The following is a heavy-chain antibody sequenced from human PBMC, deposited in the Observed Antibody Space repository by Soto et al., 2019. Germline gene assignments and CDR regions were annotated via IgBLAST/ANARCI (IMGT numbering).Heavy chain of an antibody. V-gene: IGHV3-23*01. CDR2: ISGSGGYT. J-gene: IGHJ4*02. D-gene: IGHD3-3*01. Sequence: GGSLRLSCAASGFTFSSNAMSWVRQAPGKGLEWVSAISGSGGYTYYADSVKGRFTISRDNSKNTLSLQMNSLRAEDTAVYYCAKEGLGFWSGYGIDYWGQGTLVTVSS. CDR1: GFTFSSNA. CDR3: AKEGLGFWSGYGIDY.